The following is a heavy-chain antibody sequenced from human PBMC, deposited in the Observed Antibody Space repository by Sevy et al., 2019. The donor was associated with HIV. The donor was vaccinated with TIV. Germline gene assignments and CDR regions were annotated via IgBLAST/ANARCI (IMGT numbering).Heavy chain of an antibody. V-gene: IGHV3-23*01. CDR2: ISGSGGRT. D-gene: IGHD4-17*01. Sequence: GGSLRLSCAASGFTFSNYAMSWVRQTPGKGLEWVSAISGSGGRTYYADSVKGRFTISRDNSKNTLYLQMNSLRAEDTAVYYCAKFDGDYDYWGQGTLVTVSS. CDR3: AKFDGDYDY. CDR1: GFTFSNYA. J-gene: IGHJ4*02.